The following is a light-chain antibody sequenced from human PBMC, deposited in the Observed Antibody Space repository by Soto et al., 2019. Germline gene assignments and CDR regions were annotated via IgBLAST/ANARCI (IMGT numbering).Light chain of an antibody. CDR2: GNS. CDR1: SSNIGAGYD. Sequence: QSVLTQPPSVSGVPGQRVTISCTGSSSNIGAGYDVHWYQQLPGTAPKLLIYGNSNRPSGVPDRFSGSKSGTSASLAITGLQAEDEADYYCQSYDSSLNWVFGGGTKLTVL. CDR3: QSYDSSLNWV. V-gene: IGLV1-40*01. J-gene: IGLJ3*02.